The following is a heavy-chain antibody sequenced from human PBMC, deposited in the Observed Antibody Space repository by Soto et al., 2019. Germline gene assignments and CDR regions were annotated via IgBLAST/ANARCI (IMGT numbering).Heavy chain of an antibody. CDR2: LNPTAGRT. J-gene: IGHJ4*02. V-gene: IGHV1-46*04. CDR1: GYAFSTYL. D-gene: IGHD3-9*01. CDR3: ARSLRGGLTVETHAY. Sequence: QVQLVQSAAEVRRPGASVKVSCRTSGYAFSTYLMHWVRQAPGQGLEWMGSLNPTAGRTSDSQKLQGRVTMTSIATTSTAYMELTCLRSDVNAFAYCARSLRGGLTVETHAYWGQGTLVTVSS.